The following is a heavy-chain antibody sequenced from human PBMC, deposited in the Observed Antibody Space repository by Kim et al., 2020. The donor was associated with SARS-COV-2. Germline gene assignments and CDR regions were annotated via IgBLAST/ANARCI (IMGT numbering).Heavy chain of an antibody. J-gene: IGHJ6*02. Sequence: ADPVKGRLTNSGDNAKNSLYLQMNSLRAEDTALYYCAKDTKLYYYYGMDVWGQGTTVTVSS. CDR3: AKDTKLYYYYGMDV. V-gene: IGHV3-9*01.